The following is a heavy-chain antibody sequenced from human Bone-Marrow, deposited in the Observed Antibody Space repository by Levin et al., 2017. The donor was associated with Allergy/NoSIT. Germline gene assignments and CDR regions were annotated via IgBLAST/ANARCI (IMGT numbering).Heavy chain of an antibody. D-gene: IGHD6-6*01. J-gene: IGHJ4*02. CDR2: ISYDGSNK. CDR3: AKELEDSSSVDY. V-gene: IGHV3-30*18. CDR1: GFTFSSYG. Sequence: GESLKISCAASGFTFSSYGMHWVRQAPGKGLEWVAVISYDGSNKYYADSVKGRFTISRDNSKNTLYLQMNSLRAEDTAVYYCAKELEDSSSVDYWGQGTLVTVSS.